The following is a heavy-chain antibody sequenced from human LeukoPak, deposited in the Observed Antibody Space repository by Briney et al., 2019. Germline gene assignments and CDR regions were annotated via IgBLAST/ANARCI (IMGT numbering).Heavy chain of an antibody. D-gene: IGHD3-16*01. Sequence: KTSETLSLTCAVYGGSFSGYYWSWIRQPPGKGLEWIGEINHSGSANYNPSLKSQVTISVDTSKNQFSLKLSSVTAADTAVYYCARGSRLTDAFDIWGQGTVVTVSS. CDR3: ARGSRLTDAFDI. CDR2: INHSGSA. CDR1: GGSFSGYY. V-gene: IGHV4-34*01. J-gene: IGHJ3*02.